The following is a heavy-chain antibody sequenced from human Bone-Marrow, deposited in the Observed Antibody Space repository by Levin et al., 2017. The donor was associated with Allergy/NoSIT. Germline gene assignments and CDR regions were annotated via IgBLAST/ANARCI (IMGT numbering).Heavy chain of an antibody. CDR2: VSYDRGYK. Sequence: GGSLRLSCAVSGFTFGSYAIHWVRQAPGKGLEWVGDVSYDRGYKYYADSVKGRFTISSDNPKNTVYLQMNSLRPEDTAVYYCAREPPVTTRPNYFYCMDGWGQGTTVTVSS. J-gene: IGHJ6*02. V-gene: IGHV3-30-3*01. CDR1: GFTFGSYA. D-gene: IGHD1-1*01. CDR3: AREPPVTTRPNYFYCMDG.